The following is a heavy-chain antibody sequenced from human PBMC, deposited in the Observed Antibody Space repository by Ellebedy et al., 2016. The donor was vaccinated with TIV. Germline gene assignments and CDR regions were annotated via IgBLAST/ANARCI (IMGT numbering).Heavy chain of an antibody. D-gene: IGHD3-10*01. Sequence: GESLKISCAASGFTFSSYAMSWVRQAPGKGPEWVSAISGSGGSTYYADSVKGRFTISRDNSKNTLYLQMNSPRVEDTAVYYCAREGGLWFGEWPLFYYYYYYGMDVWGQGTTVTVSS. CDR3: AREGGLWFGEWPLFYYYYYYGMDV. J-gene: IGHJ6*02. CDR2: ISGSGGST. CDR1: GFTFSSYA. V-gene: IGHV3-23*01.